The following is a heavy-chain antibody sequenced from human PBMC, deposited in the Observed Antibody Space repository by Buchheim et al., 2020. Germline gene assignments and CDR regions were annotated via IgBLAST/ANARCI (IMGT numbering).Heavy chain of an antibody. Sequence: EVQLVESGGGLVQPGGSLRLSCAASGFTFSSYWMSWVRQAPGKGLEWVANIKQDGSEKYYVDSVKGRFTISRDNAKNSLYLQMNSLRADDTAVYYCARDRKQYYDFWSGYYSVYYGMDVWGQGTT. D-gene: IGHD3-3*01. V-gene: IGHV3-7*01. CDR1: GFTFSSYW. J-gene: IGHJ6*02. CDR3: ARDRKQYYDFWSGYYSVYYGMDV. CDR2: IKQDGSEK.